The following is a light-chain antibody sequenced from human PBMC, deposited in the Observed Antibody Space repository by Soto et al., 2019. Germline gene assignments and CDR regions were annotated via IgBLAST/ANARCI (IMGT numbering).Light chain of an antibody. V-gene: IGKV3-20*01. CDR2: GAS. Sequence: EIVLTQSPGTLSLSPGERATLSCRASQTVSSSYLAWYQHKPGQAPRLLIYGASSRATGIPDRFSGSGSGTDFTLTSSRLEPEDFAVYYCQQYGSSPFTFGPGTKVDIK. J-gene: IGKJ3*01. CDR3: QQYGSSPFT. CDR1: QTVSSSY.